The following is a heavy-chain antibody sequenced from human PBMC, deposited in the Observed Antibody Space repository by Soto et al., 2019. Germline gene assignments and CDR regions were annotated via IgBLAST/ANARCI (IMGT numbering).Heavy chain of an antibody. D-gene: IGHD6-19*01. CDR3: ARDGRGRGIAVAGRFWYFDL. Sequence: QVQLQESGPGLVKPSQTLSLTCTVSGASISSGGYYWNWIRQHPGKGLEWIGYIYYSGRTYYNPSLKSRVTISVDTSKNEFSLKLSSVTAADTAVYYCARDGRGRGIAVAGRFWYFDLWGRGTLVTVSS. CDR2: IYYSGRT. V-gene: IGHV4-31*03. J-gene: IGHJ2*01. CDR1: GASISSGGYY.